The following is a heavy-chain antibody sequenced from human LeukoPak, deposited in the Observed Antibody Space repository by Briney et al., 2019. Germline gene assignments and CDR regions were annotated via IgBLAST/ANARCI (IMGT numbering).Heavy chain of an antibody. D-gene: IGHD2-2*01. CDR2: INPNSGDT. CDR3: ARANPPYCSSTTCLFDY. Sequence: GASVKVSCKASGYTFTGYYMHWVRQAPGQGFEWMGWINPNSGDTNYAQKFQGRVTMTRDTSISTAHMELSRLRSDDTAVYYCARANPPYCSSTTCLFDYWGQGTLVTVSS. CDR1: GYTFTGYY. J-gene: IGHJ4*02. V-gene: IGHV1-2*02.